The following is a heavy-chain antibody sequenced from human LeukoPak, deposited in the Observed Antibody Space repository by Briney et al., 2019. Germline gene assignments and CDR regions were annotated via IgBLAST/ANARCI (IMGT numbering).Heavy chain of an antibody. D-gene: IGHD2-21*01. Sequence: GRCLRPAWAPAASTVSSYATSCARHAPRNWLECVSAIMVSGGSTYYADSVKGRFTISRDNSKNTLYLQMNSLRAEDTAVYYCAKISEFWETCGGDCYADYWGQGTLVTVSS. J-gene: IGHJ4*02. CDR3: AKISEFWETCGGDCYADY. CDR1: ASTVSSYA. V-gene: IGHV3-23*01. CDR2: IMVSGGST.